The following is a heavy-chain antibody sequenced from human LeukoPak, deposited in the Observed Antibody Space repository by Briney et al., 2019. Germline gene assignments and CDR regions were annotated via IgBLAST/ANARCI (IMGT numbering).Heavy chain of an antibody. V-gene: IGHV4-34*01. D-gene: IGHD5-18*01. CDR2: INHSGST. J-gene: IGHJ4*02. Sequence: PSETLSLTCAVYGGSFSGYYWSWIRQPPGKGLEWIGEINHSGSTNYNPSLKSRVTISVDTSKNQFSLKLSSVTAADTAVYYCARVLRRSGYSYGYVYYFDYWGQGTLVTVSS. CDR3: ARVLRRSGYSYGYVYYFDY. CDR1: GGSFSGYY.